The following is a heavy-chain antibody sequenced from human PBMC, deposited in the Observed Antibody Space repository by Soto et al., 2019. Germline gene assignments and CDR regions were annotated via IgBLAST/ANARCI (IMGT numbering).Heavy chain of an antibody. V-gene: IGHV2-70*01. CDR3: ARATIDSSGWYFDF. CDR2: IDWGDDE. J-gene: IGHJ4*02. D-gene: IGHD6-19*01. Sequence: KSGPTLVNPTQTLTLTCTFSGFSLTTTGMCVSWIRQPPGKALEWLALIDWGDDEYYSTSLKTRLSISKDTSKNQVVLTMTNMDPVDTATFYCARATIDSSGWYFDFWGQGTLVTVSS. CDR1: GFSLTTTGMC.